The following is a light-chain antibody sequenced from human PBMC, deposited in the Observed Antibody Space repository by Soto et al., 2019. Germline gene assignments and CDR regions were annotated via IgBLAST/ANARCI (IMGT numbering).Light chain of an antibody. CDR1: QSVSRSY. CDR3: QQYKNWPRIT. Sequence: EIVLTQSPGTLSLSPGERATLSCRASQSVSRSYLAWYQQKPGQAPRLIIYGAYSRATGIPVRFTGSGSGTDFTLTISSLQSEDFGVYYCQQYKNWPRITCGQGTRLEIK. CDR2: GAY. V-gene: IGKV3-20*01. J-gene: IGKJ5*01.